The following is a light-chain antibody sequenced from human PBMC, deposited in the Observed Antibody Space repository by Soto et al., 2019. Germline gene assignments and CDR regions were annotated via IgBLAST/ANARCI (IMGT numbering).Light chain of an antibody. CDR1: SSNIGAGYD. J-gene: IGLJ2*01. V-gene: IGLV1-40*01. CDR3: QSYDSSLSAL. CDR2: GNS. Sequence: QSVLTQPPSVSGAPGRRVTISCTGSSSNIGAGYDVHWYHQLPGTAPKLLIYGNSNRPSGVPDRFSGSKSGTSASLAITGLQAEDEADYYCQSYDSSLSALFGGGTKLTVL.